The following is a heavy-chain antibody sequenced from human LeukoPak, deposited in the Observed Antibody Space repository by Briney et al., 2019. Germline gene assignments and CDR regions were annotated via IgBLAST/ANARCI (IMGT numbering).Heavy chain of an antibody. CDR2: ISGSGGST. Sequence: GRSLRLSCAASGFTFSSYAMHWVRQAPGKGLEWVSAISGSGGSTYYADSVKGRFTISRDNSKNTLYLQMNSLRAEDTAVYYCAKRVQGATYYYYYGMDVWGQGTTVTVSS. D-gene: IGHD1-26*01. J-gene: IGHJ6*02. CDR1: GFTFSSYA. V-gene: IGHV3-23*01. CDR3: AKRVQGATYYYYYGMDV.